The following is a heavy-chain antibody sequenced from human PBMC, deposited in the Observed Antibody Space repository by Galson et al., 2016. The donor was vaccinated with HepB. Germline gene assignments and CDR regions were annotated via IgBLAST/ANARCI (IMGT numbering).Heavy chain of an antibody. J-gene: IGHJ6*03. V-gene: IGHV1-18*04. CDR2: INPYNGNT. CDR1: GYTFINYA. Sequence: SVKVSCKASGYPSSGYTFINYAISWVRQAPGQGLEWMGWINPYNGNTNYAQKVQGRVTMTTDTSTSTAYMGLRSLRSDDTAVYFCARGAHSYCTRTSCPSDYFYYMDVWGNGTTVTVSS. D-gene: IGHD2-2*01. CDR3: ARGAHSYCTRTSCPSDYFYYMDV.